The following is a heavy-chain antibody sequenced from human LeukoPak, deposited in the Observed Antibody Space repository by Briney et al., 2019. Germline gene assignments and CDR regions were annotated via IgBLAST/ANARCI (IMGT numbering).Heavy chain of an antibody. V-gene: IGHV4-59*02. CDR1: GASVTTSH. J-gene: IGHJ4*02. CDR2: LSYTRKT. CDR3: SEGYFEPFDH. Sequence: SQTLSLTCVVSGASVTTSHWNWIRQVPGKGLEWIGCLSYTRKTDYNPSLTSRVTISLDASKNQVFLKLTSLTAADTAVYYCSEGYFEPFDHWGQGILVTVSS. D-gene: IGHD2/OR15-2a*01.